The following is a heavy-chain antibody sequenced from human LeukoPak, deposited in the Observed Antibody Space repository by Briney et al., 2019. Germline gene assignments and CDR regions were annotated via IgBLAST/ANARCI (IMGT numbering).Heavy chain of an antibody. CDR3: TRLKTTVITDGFDI. CDR2: INSDGSRT. CDR1: GFTFSSYE. Sequence: PGGSLRLSCAASGFTFSSYEMNWVRQAPGKGLVWVSRINSDGSRTNYADSVMGRFTISRDNAKNTLYLQMNSLRAEDTAVYYCTRLKTTVITDGFDIWGQGTMVTVTS. D-gene: IGHD4-17*01. V-gene: IGHV3-74*01. J-gene: IGHJ3*02.